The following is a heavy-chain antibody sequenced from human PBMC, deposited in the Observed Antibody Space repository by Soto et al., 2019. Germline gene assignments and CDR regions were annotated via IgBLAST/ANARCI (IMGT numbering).Heavy chain of an antibody. V-gene: IGHV4-34*01. J-gene: IGHJ5*02. CDR1: GGSFSGYY. CDR2: INHSGNT. Sequence: SETLSLTCAVYGGSFSGYYWSWIRQPPGKGLEWIGEINHSGNTNYNPSLKRRVTISVDTSKNQFSLKLSSVTAADTAVYYCARGDRMVRGVIIADWFGPWGQGTLVTVSS. CDR3: ARGDRMVRGVIIADWFGP. D-gene: IGHD3-10*01.